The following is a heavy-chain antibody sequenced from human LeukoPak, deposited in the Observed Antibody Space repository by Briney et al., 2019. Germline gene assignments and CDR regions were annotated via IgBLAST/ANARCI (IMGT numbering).Heavy chain of an antibody. V-gene: IGHV4-61*08. CDR2: IYCSGST. D-gene: IGHD6-13*01. J-gene: IGHJ6*03. CDR1: GGSISSGDSY. Sequence: PSQTLSLTCTVSGGSISSGDSYWSWIRQPPGKGLEWIGYIYCSGSTNYNPSLKSRVTISVDTSKNQFSLKLSSVTAADTAVYYCARQAAAVYYYYYYMDVWGKGTTVTVSS. CDR3: ARQAAAVYYYYYYMDV.